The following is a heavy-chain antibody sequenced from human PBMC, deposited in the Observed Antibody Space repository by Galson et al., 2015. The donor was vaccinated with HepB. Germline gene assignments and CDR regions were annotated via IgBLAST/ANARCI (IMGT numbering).Heavy chain of an antibody. CDR3: ARHRVGATNVPFDY. V-gene: IGHV3-7*01. Sequence: SLRLSCAASGFTFSSYWMSWVRQAPGKGLEWVANIKQDGSEKYYVDSVKGRFTISRDNAKDSLYLQMNSLRAEDTAVYYCARHRVGATNVPFDYWGQGTPVTVSS. D-gene: IGHD1-26*01. J-gene: IGHJ4*02. CDR1: GFTFSSYW. CDR2: IKQDGSEK.